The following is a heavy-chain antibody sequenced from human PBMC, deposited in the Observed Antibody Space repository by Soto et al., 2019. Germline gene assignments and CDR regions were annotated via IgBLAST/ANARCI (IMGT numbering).Heavy chain of an antibody. V-gene: IGHV3-30-3*01. CDR3: ARDRIPYSSSYGGYYYYYGMDV. D-gene: IGHD6-6*01. J-gene: IGHJ6*02. CDR2: ISYDGSNK. CDR1: GFTFSSYA. Sequence: LRLSCAASGFTFSSYAMHWVRQAPGKGLEWMAVISYDGSNKYYADSVKGRFTISRDNSKNTLYLQMNSLRAEDTAVYYCARDRIPYSSSYGGYYYYYGMDVWGQGTTVTVSS.